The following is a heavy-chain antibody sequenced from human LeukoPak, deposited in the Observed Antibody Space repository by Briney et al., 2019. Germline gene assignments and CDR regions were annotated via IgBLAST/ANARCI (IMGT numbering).Heavy chain of an antibody. CDR3: ATPTSVNDYGDYS. V-gene: IGHV3-23*01. Sequence: HPGWSLRLSCAASGFTFSSYSMNWVRQAPGKGLEWVSAISGSGGSTYYADSVKGRFTISRDNSKNTLYLQMNSLRAEDTAVYYCATPTSVNDYGDYSWGQGTLVTVSS. CDR2: ISGSGGST. CDR1: GFTFSSYS. J-gene: IGHJ4*02. D-gene: IGHD4-17*01.